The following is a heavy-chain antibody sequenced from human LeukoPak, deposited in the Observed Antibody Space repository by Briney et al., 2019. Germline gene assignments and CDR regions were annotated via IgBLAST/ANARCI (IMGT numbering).Heavy chain of an antibody. CDR2: INSDGSST. CDR1: VGSFSGYY. CDR3: AMTTQDY. V-gene: IGHV3-74*01. Sequence: PSETLSLTCTLWVGSFSGYYWSWIRQPPGKGLEWVSRINSDGSSTSYADSVKGRFTISRDNAKNTLYLQMNSLRAEDTAVYYCAMTTQDYWGQGNLVTVSS. D-gene: IGHD4-11*01. J-gene: IGHJ4*02.